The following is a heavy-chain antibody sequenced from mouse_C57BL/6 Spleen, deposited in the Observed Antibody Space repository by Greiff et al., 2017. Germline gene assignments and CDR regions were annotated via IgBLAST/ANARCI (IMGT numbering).Heavy chain of an antibody. Sequence: EVMLVESGGGLVQPGGSLSLSCAASGFTFTDYYMSWVRQPPGKALEWLGFIRNKANGYTTEYSASVKGRFTISRDNSQSVLYLQMNALRAEDSATYCLARYDSPHDYDAYWGQGTLVTVSA. CDR2: IRNKANGYTT. V-gene: IGHV7-3*01. CDR3: ARYDSPHDYDAY. J-gene: IGHJ3*01. D-gene: IGHD2-4*01. CDR1: GFTFTDYY.